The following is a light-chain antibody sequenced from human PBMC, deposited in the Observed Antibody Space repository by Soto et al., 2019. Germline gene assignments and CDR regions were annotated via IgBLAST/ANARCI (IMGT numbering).Light chain of an antibody. CDR3: QQRAGSST. CDR1: QSVSNQ. J-gene: IGKJ5*01. CDR2: DAS. V-gene: IGKV3-11*01. Sequence: EIVLTQSPVTLSLSPGERATLSCRASQSVSNQLAWYQQKPGQAPRLLIYDASRRVTGISPRFSGSGSGTDFTLTLSSLEPEDFAVYYCQQRAGSSTFGQGTRLEIK.